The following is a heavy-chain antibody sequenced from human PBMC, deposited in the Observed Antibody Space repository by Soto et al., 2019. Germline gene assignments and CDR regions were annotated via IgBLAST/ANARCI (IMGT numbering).Heavy chain of an antibody. Sequence: EVQVEESGGGLVQPGGSLRLACAASGFQFSSYSMNWVRQAPGKGLEWVSYISSSSSTVYYADSVKGRFTMYRDNAKKSLYLQMNSLRAEDTAVYYCARVDSYWYFDLWGRGTLVTVSS. CDR1: GFQFSSYS. CDR3: ARVDSYWYFDL. V-gene: IGHV3-48*01. J-gene: IGHJ2*01. D-gene: IGHD2-2*03. CDR2: ISSSSSTV.